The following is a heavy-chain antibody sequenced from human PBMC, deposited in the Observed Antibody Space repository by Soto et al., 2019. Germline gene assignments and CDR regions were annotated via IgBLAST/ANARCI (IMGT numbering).Heavy chain of an antibody. CDR1: GITFSNAW. CDR2: IRSKTDGGTT. Sequence: EVQLVESGGGLVEPGGSLRLSCAASGITFSNAWMNWVRKAPGKGLEYIGRIRSKTDGGTTEYAAPVEGRFTVSRDDSKHTLYLQMSGLKTDDTAVYYCTTTRPGTNVFDNWGQGTLVTVSS. J-gene: IGHJ3*02. CDR3: TTTRPGTNVFDN. D-gene: IGHD6-13*01. V-gene: IGHV3-15*01.